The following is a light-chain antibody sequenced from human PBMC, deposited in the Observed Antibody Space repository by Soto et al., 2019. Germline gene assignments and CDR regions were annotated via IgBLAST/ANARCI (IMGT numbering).Light chain of an antibody. V-gene: IGKV1-5*01. CDR3: QHYNSYPCT. CDR2: GTS. CDR1: QSISIW. Sequence: DIHMTQSPSTLSASVGDRVTITCRASQSISIWLAWYQQKPGRAPNLLIYGTSNLQSGVPSRFSGSGSGTDFTLTISSLQPDDFATYYCQHYNSYPCTFGQGTKVEIK. J-gene: IGKJ1*01.